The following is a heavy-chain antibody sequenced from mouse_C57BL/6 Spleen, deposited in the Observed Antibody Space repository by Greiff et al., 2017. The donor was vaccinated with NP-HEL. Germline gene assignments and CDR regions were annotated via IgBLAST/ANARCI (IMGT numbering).Heavy chain of an antibody. Sequence: VQLQQSGPELVKPGASVKISCKASGYSFTGYYMNWVKQSPEKSLEWIGEINPSTGGTTYNQKFKAKATLTVDKSSSTAYMQLKSLTSEDSAVYYCARYYGSSYWDYWGQGTTLTVSS. CDR3: ARYYGSSYWDY. J-gene: IGHJ2*01. CDR2: INPSTGGT. CDR1: GYSFTGYY. D-gene: IGHD1-1*01. V-gene: IGHV1-42*01.